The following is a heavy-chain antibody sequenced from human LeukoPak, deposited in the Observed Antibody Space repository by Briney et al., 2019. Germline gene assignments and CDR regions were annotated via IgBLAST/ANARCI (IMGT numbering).Heavy chain of an antibody. CDR3: ARANLDYRIGLSI. CDR1: GGTFSSYA. CDR2: IIPIFGTA. D-gene: IGHD3/OR15-3a*01. J-gene: IGHJ4*02. V-gene: IGHV1-69*05. Sequence: GSSVKVSCKASGGTFSSYAISWVRQAPGQGLEWMGGIIPIFGTANYAQKFQGRVTMTIDTFTSTGYMEIRNLRSDDTAIYYCARANLDYRIGLSIWGQGTLVTVSS.